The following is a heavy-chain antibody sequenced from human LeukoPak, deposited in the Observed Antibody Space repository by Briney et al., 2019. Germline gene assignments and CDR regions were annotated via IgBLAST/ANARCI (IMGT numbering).Heavy chain of an antibody. CDR2: ISLSGSTI. Sequence: GGSLRLSCAASGFTFSYFEMNWVRQAPGKGLEWLSYISLSGSTIYYADSVKGRFTISRDNSKNTLYLQMNSLRAEDTAVYYCAKGGYSYGHFDYWGQGTLVTVSS. CDR3: AKGGYSYGHFDY. V-gene: IGHV3-48*03. J-gene: IGHJ4*02. D-gene: IGHD5-18*01. CDR1: GFTFSYFE.